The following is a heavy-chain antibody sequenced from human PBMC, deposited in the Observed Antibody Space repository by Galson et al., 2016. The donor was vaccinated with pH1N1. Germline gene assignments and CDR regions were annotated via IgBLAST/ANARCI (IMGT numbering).Heavy chain of an antibody. CDR3: VRAIGGAASY. V-gene: IGHV3-7*01. CDR1: GFSFSDYW. J-gene: IGHJ4*02. D-gene: IGHD6-13*01. CDR2: IKQDGSEI. Sequence: CAASGFSFSDYWISWVRQAPGKGLEWVANIKQDGSEIYYVDSVKGRCTISRDNAKNSVSLQMNSLRVEDTGVYYCVRAIGGAASYWGQGTLVTVSS.